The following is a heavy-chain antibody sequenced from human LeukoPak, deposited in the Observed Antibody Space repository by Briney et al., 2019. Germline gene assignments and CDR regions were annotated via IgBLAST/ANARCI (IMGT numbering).Heavy chain of an antibody. CDR3: ARAVAGLDP. J-gene: IGHJ5*02. V-gene: IGHV1-46*01. CDR1: GYTFTSYY. Sequence: GASVKASCKASGYTFTSYYMHWVRQAPGQGLEWMGIINPSGGSTSYAQKFQGRVTMTRDMSTSTVCMELSSLRTEDTAVYYCARAVAGLDPWGQGTLVTVSS. D-gene: IGHD6-19*01. CDR2: INPSGGST.